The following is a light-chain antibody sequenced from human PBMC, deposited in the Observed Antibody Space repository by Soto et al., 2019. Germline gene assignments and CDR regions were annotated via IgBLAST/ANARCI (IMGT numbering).Light chain of an antibody. CDR3: WSYAGSSTFFYV. V-gene: IGLV2-23*02. Sequence: QSVLTQSASVSGSPGQSITISCTGTSSDVGGFNLVSRYQQHPGKAPKLMIYEVTKRPSGVSNRFSGSKSGNTASLTISGLQAEDEADYYCWSYAGSSTFFYVFGSGTKVTVL. J-gene: IGLJ1*01. CDR2: EVT. CDR1: SSDVGGFNL.